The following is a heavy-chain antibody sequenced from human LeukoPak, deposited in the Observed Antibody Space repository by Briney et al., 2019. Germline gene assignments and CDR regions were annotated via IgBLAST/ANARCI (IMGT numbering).Heavy chain of an antibody. CDR3: ARRWYFDL. CDR2: ISSDGSDK. CDR1: GFSFSSYW. J-gene: IGHJ2*01. Sequence: GGSLTLSCEGSGFSFSSYWMTWVRQLPGKGLEWVAVISSDGSDKYYADSVKGRFTISRDTSKNTLYLQMNSLRAEDTAVYYCARRWYFDLWGRGTLVTVSS. V-gene: IGHV3-30*03.